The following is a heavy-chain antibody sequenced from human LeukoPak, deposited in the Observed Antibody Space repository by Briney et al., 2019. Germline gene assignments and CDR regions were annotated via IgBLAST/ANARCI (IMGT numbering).Heavy chain of an antibody. V-gene: IGHV1-18*01. CDR3: ARKGYSSSSYYMDV. CDR2: ISAYNGNT. D-gene: IGHD6-6*01. CDR1: GYTFTSYG. Sequence: ASVKVSCKASGYTFTSYGISWVRQAPGQGLEWMGWISAYNGNTNYAQKLQGRVTMTTDTSTSAAYMELRSLRSDDTAVYYCARKGYSSSSYYMDVWGKGTTVTVSS. J-gene: IGHJ6*03.